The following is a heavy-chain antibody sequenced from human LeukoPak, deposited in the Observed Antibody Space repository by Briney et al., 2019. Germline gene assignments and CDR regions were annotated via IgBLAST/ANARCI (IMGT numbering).Heavy chain of an antibody. J-gene: IGHJ6*02. Sequence: SETLSLTCTVSGGSISSYYWSWIRQPPGKGLEWIGYIYYSGSTNYNPSLKSRVTISVDTSKNQFSLKLSSVTAADTVVYYCARQRGYSYGMNYYYYGMDVWGQGTTVTVSS. CDR1: GGSISSYY. V-gene: IGHV4-59*01. CDR3: ARQRGYSYGMNYYYYGMDV. CDR2: IYYSGST. D-gene: IGHD5-18*01.